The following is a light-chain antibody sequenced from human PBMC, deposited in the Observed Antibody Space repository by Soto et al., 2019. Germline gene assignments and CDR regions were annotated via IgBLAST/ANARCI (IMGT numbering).Light chain of an antibody. CDR1: LTITNY. J-gene: IGKJ1*01. V-gene: IGKV1-39*01. CDR3: QQSYNTPGT. CDR2: AAS. Sequence: DIQMTQSPSSLSASVGDRVTITCRASLTITNYLNWFQQKPGKAPKLLIYAASSLQSGVPSRFSGSGSGTDFTLIISSLQPEDFATYYRQQSYNTPGTFGQGTKVEIK.